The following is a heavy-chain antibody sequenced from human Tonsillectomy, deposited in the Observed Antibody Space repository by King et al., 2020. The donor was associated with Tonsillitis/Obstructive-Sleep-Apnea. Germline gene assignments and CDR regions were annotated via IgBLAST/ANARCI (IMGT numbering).Heavy chain of an antibody. CDR1: GFTFSDYY. J-gene: IGHJ6*03. Sequence: VQLVESGGGLVKPGGSLRLSCAASGFTFSDYYMNWIRQAPGKGLEWVSYITSTGSTIYYADSVKGRFTISRDNAKNSLYLQMNSLRAEDTAVYYCARDRGNDFWSTYYSYYMDVWGKGTTVTVSS. V-gene: IGHV3-11*01. CDR3: ARDRGNDFWSTYYSYYMDV. D-gene: IGHD3-3*01. CDR2: ITSTGSTI.